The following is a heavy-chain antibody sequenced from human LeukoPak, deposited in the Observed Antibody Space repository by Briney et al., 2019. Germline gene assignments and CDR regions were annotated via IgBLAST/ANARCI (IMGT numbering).Heavy chain of an antibody. D-gene: IGHD6-13*01. CDR2: IHFNGNT. CDR1: GDSISNNY. J-gene: IGHJ4*02. CDR3: ARDRGGSSWYDYYDA. Sequence: SETLSLTCTVSGDSISNNYWSWIRQPAGKGLEWISRIHFNGNTDYNPSLKSRVTTSIDTPRNQFSLKLSSVTAADTAVFYCARDRGGSSWYDYYDAWGQGILVTVSS. V-gene: IGHV4-4*07.